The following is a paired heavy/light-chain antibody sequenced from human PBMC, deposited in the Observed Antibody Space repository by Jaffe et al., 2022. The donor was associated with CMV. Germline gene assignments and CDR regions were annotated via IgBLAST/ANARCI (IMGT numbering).Heavy chain of an antibody. V-gene: IGHV3-23*04. J-gene: IGHJ4*02. CDR3: AKDQRTRYSYGLGWDY. CDR1: GFTFSSYA. CDR2: ISGSGGST. Sequence: EVQLVESGGGLVQPGGSLRLSCAASGFTFSSYAMSWVRQAPGKGLEWVSAISGSGGSTYYADSVKGRFTISRDNSKNTLYLQMNSLRAEDTAVYYCAKDQRTRYSYGLGWDYWGQGTLVTVSS. D-gene: IGHD5-18*01.
Light chain of an antibody. Sequence: DIQMTQSPSSLSASVGDRVTITCQASQDISNYLNWYQQKPGKAPKLLIYDASNLETGVPSRFSGSGSGTDFTFTISSLQPEDIATYYCQQYDNLPPTFGQGTKVEIK. J-gene: IGKJ1*01. CDR1: QDISNY. V-gene: IGKV1-33*01. CDR3: QQYDNLPPT. CDR2: DAS.